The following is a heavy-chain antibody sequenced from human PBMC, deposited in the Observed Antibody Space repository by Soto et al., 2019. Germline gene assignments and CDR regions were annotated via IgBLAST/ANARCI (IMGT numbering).Heavy chain of an antibody. V-gene: IGHV3-23*01. CDR1: EFKISNDS. CDR3: AKDRRAGGNSAFYFDF. J-gene: IGHJ4*02. Sequence: GGSLRLSCAASEFKISNDSMSWVRQAPGKGLEWVSLMSATGGGTYYADSVKGRFTISRDNSHNTLYLQVHSLTAEDTAVYYCAKDRRAGGNSAFYFDFWGQGAQVTVSS. CDR2: MSATGGGT. D-gene: IGHD3-16*01.